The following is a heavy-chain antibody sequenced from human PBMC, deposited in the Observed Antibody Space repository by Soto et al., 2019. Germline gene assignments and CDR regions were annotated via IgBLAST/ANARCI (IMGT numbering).Heavy chain of an antibody. J-gene: IGHJ3*01. CDR3: AKASGYCTRTTCFYFAFDV. CDR2: INPTDDRT. CDR1: GYNFTNFY. V-gene: IGHV1-46*01. Sequence: QVQLVQSGAEVQKPGASVQISCHASGYNFTNFYIHWVRQAPGQGLEWMGMINPTDDRTDFAHKFQGRVTLTTDTSTSSVHMDLRSLRSDDTALYYCAKASGYCTRTTCFYFAFDVWGRGTLVTVSS. D-gene: IGHD2-8*01.